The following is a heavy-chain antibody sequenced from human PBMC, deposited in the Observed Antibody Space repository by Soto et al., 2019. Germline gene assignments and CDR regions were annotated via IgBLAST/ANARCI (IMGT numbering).Heavy chain of an antibody. CDR3: ERDKGSGSYNRRYYYGMDV. V-gene: IGHV4-39*02. J-gene: IGHJ6*04. D-gene: IGHD3-10*01. CDR2: IYYIGST. CDR1: VVSIISISYY. Sequence: PSETLSLTCTFSVVSIISISYYLCFIRQPPGNWLEWIGSIYYIGSTYYNPSLKSRVTISVDTSKNQFSLKLSSVSAADTAVYYCERDKGSGSYNRRYYYGMDVWGKGNTVTVSS.